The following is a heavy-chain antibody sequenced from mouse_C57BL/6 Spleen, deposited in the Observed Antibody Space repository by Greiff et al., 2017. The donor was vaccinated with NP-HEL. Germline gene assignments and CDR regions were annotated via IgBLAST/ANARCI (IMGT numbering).Heavy chain of an antibody. CDR1: GYAFSSYW. CDR2: IYPGGGDT. J-gene: IGHJ1*03. Sequence: VQLQQSGAELVKPGASVKISCKASGYAFSSYWMNWVKQRPGKGLEWIGLIYPGGGDTNYNGKFKGKATLTADKSSSTAYMQLSSLTSEDSAVFFGAREAIYDGVGEFADWGKGTTVTVSA. V-gene: IGHV1-80*01. CDR3: AREAIYDGVGEFAD. D-gene: IGHD2-3*01.